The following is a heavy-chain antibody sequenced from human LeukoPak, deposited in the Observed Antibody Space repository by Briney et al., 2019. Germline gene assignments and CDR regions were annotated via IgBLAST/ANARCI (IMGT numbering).Heavy chain of an antibody. D-gene: IGHD2-2*01. Sequence: ASVKVSCKASGYTFTSYGISWVRQAPGQGLEWMGIINPSGGSTSYAQKFQGRVTMTRDTSTSTVYMELSSLRAEDTAVYYCAKDKYQLLFDYWGQGTLVTVSS. V-gene: IGHV1-46*01. J-gene: IGHJ4*02. CDR1: GYTFTSYG. CDR3: AKDKYQLLFDY. CDR2: INPSGGST.